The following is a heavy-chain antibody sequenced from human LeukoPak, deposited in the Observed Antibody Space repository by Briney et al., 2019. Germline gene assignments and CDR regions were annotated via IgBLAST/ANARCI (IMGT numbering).Heavy chain of an antibody. V-gene: IGHV3-9*01. Sequence: GGSLRLSCAASGFTFDDYAMHWVRQAPGKGLEWVSAISWNSGNIGYADSVKGRFTISRDNAKNSLYLQMNSLRAEDTAVYYCARGTSYYDFWSGYFGAFDIWGQGTMVTVSS. CDR3: ARGTSYYDFWSGYFGAFDI. CDR2: ISWNSGNI. D-gene: IGHD3-3*01. J-gene: IGHJ3*02. CDR1: GFTFDDYA.